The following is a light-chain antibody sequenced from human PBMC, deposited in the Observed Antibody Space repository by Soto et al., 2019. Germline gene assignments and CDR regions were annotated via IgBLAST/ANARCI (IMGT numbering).Light chain of an antibody. CDR2: AAS. CDR3: QQFNSYPIT. Sequence: DIQLTQSPSFLSAYVGDRVAITCRASQDISSHLVWYQRKPGEAPQLLIFAASTLQSGVPSRFSGSRSETEFTLTIDGLQPEDFATYYCQQFNSYPITFGQGTR. J-gene: IGKJ5*01. V-gene: IGKV1-9*01. CDR1: QDISSH.